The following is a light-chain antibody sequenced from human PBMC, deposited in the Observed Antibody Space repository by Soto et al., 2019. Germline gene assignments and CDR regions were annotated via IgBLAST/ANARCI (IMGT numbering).Light chain of an antibody. J-gene: IGLJ1*01. Sequence: QSVLTQPPSASGTPGQRVTISCSRSSSNIGSNYVYWYQQLPGTAPKLLIYRNNQRPSGVPDRFSGSKSGTSASLAISGLRSEDEADYYCAAWDDSLSGSYVFGTGTKLTVL. CDR3: AAWDDSLSGSYV. CDR2: RNN. V-gene: IGLV1-47*01. CDR1: SSNIGSNY.